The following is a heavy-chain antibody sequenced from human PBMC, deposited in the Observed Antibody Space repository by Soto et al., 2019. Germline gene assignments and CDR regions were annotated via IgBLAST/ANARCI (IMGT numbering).Heavy chain of an antibody. J-gene: IGHJ6*02. CDR3: ASATYCSSTSCYSGMGGGMDV. V-gene: IGHV1-2*02. CDR2: INPNRGGK. CDR1: GYTLTGYY. Sequence: ASVEISCKASGYTLTGYYMHWVRQAPGQGLEWMGWINPNRGGKNYAQKFQGRVTMTRDTSISTAYMELSRLRSDDTAVYYCASATYCSSTSCYSGMGGGMDVWGQGTTVTVSS. D-gene: IGHD2-2*01.